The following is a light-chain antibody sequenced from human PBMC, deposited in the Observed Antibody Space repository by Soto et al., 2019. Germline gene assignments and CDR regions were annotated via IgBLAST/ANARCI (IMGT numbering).Light chain of an antibody. CDR2: DAS. V-gene: IGKV3-11*01. Sequence: EVVLTQSPATQSLSPGERATLSCRASESIGSFLTWYQQKPGQAPRLLIYDASKRSTGIPARFSGSGSGTDFTLTISSLEPEDAALYYCQQRSNWQGTFGPGTRVEIK. CDR1: ESIGSF. J-gene: IGKJ3*01. CDR3: QQRSNWQGT.